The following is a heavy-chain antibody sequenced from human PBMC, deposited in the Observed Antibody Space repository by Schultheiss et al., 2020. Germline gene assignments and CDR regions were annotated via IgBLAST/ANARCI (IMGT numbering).Heavy chain of an antibody. CDR3: ARLRCSGGSCWGGDYYYMDV. D-gene: IGHD2-15*01. CDR1: GGSISSGDYY. V-gene: IGHV4-30-4*01. Sequence: SETLSLTCTVSGGSISSGDYYWSWIRQPPGKGLEWIGYIYYSGSTYYNPSLKSRVTISVDTSKNQFSLKLSSVTAADTAVYYCARLRCSGGSCWGGDYYYMDVWGKGTTVTVSS. J-gene: IGHJ6*03. CDR2: IYYSGST.